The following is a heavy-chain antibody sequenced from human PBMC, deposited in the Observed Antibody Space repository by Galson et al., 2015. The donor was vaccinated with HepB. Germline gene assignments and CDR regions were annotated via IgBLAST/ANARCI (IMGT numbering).Heavy chain of an antibody. D-gene: IGHD5-24*01. J-gene: IGHJ4*02. CDR3: ATGEMATVSFDY. Sequence: SVKVSCKVSGYTLTKLSMHWVRQAPGKGLEWMGRFDPEDDETIYAQKFQGRVTMTEDTSTDTAYMELSSLRSEDTAVYYCATGEMATVSFDYWGQGTLVTVSS. V-gene: IGHV1-24*01. CDR2: FDPEDDET. CDR1: GYTLTKLS.